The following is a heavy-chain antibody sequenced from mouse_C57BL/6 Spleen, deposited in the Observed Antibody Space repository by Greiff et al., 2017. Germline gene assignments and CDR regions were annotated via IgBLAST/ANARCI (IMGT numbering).Heavy chain of an antibody. D-gene: IGHD3-2*02. J-gene: IGHJ2*01. CDR2: IYPGDGDT. V-gene: IGHV1-82*01. CDR3: VRGAAQAPWVDY. Sequence: QVQLKQSGPELVKPGASVKISCKASGYAFSSSWMNWVKQRPGKGLEWIGRIYPGDGDTNYNGKFKGKATLTADKSSSTAYMQLSSLTSEDSAVYFCVRGAAQAPWVDYWGQGTTLTVSS. CDR1: GYAFSSSW.